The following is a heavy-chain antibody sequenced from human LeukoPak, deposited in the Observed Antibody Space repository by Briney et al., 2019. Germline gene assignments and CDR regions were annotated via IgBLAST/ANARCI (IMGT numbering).Heavy chain of an antibody. J-gene: IGHJ6*02. V-gene: IGHV3-53*01. CDR3: ASQLDPYYYYYGMDV. CDR1: GFTVSNNY. Sequence: PGGSLRLSCAASGFTVSNNYMSRVRQAPGKGLEWVSVIYSGGSTYYADSVKGRFTISRDNFKNTLYLQMNSLRAEDTAVYYCASQLDPYYYYYGMDVWGQGTTVTVSS. CDR2: IYSGGST. D-gene: IGHD1-1*01.